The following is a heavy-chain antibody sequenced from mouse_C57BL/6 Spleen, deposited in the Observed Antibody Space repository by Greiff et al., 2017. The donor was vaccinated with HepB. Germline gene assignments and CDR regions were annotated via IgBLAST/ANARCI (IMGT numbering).Heavy chain of an antibody. CDR3: SRECSGYAMDN. CDR1: GYSFTSYY. D-gene: IGHD1-1*01. J-gene: IGHJ4*01. Sequence: QVQLQQSGPELVKPGASVKISCKASGYSFTSYYIHWVKQRPGQGLEWIGWIYPGSGNTKYNEKFKGKATLTADTSSSTAYMKLSSLTSADSAVYYCSRECSGYAMDNWGQGTSVTVSS. V-gene: IGHV1-66*01. CDR2: IYPGSGNT.